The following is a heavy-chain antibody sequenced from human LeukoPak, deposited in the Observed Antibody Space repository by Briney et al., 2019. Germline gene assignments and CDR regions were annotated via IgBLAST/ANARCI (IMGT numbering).Heavy chain of an antibody. D-gene: IGHD6-19*01. V-gene: IGHV3-21*01. CDR2: ISSSSSYI. CDR1: GFTFSSYS. Sequence: SGGSLRLSCAASGFTFSSYSMNWVRQAPGKGLEWVSSISSSSSYIYYADSVKGRFTISRDNAKSSLYLQMNSLRAEDTAVYYCAREEEQRLVREPFDYWGQGTLVTVSS. J-gene: IGHJ4*02. CDR3: AREEEQRLVREPFDY.